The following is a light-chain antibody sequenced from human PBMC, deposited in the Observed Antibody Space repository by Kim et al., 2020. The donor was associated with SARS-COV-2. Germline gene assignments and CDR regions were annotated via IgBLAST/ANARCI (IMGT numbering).Light chain of an antibody. CDR3: QQYASLPRT. J-gene: IGKJ1*01. CDR1: QTVSSDY. CDR2: DTS. Sequence: SPGESATLSCRARQTVSSDYVVWYQQKPGQSPRLLIYDTSTRATGIPDRFSGRGSGTNFTLTIGRLEPEDSAIYYCQQYASLPRTFGQGTKVDIK. V-gene: IGKV3-20*01.